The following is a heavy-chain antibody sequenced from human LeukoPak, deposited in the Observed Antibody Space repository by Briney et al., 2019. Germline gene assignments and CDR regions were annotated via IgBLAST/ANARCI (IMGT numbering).Heavy chain of an antibody. V-gene: IGHV1-2*02. CDR3: ARDSPNCSGGSCYASYYFDY. CDR1: GYTFTGYY. CDR2: INPNSGGT. J-gene: IGHJ4*02. Sequence: ASVKVSCKASGYTFTGYYMHWVRQAPGQGLEWMGWINPNSGGTSYAQKFQGRVTMTRDTSISTAYMELSRLRSEDTAAYYCARDSPNCSGGSCYASYYFDYWGQGTLVTVSS. D-gene: IGHD2-15*01.